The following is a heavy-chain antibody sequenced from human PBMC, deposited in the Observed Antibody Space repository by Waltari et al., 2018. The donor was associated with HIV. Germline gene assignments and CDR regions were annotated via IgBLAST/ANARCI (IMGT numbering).Heavy chain of an antibody. D-gene: IGHD2-15*01. V-gene: IGHV3-23*01. CDR1: GFTFSSYG. J-gene: IGHJ4*02. CDR3: AKDRLVYCSGGNCLESFDY. Sequence: EVQLLESGGGLVQPGGSLRLSCAASGFTFSSYGMSWVRQAPGKGLEWVSALSGTGFSTYYAASVKGRFTVSRDNSKNTLFLQMNSLRAEDTAVYYCAKDRLVYCSGGNCLESFDYWGQGTLVTVSS. CDR2: LSGTGFST.